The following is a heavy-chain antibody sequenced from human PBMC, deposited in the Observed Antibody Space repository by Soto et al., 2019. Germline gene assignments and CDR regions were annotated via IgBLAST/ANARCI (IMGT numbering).Heavy chain of an antibody. CDR2: ISSSSSYI. J-gene: IGHJ4*02. CDR3: ARESGSYFVALDS. CDR1: GFTFNSDS. D-gene: IGHD1-26*01. V-gene: IGHV3-21*01. Sequence: EVQLVESGGSLVKPGGSLRLSCAASGFTFNSDSMNWVRQAPRKGLEWVSDISSSSSYIYYADSVKGRFTISRDNAKNSLYLQMTSLRAEDTAVYYCARESGSYFVALDSWGQGTLVTVSS.